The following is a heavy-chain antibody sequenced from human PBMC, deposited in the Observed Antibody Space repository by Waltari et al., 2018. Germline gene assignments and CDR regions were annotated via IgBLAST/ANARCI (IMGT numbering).Heavy chain of an antibody. V-gene: IGHV4-4*07. CDR1: GGAISSNY. CDR3: ARGVVVVKGGFDY. J-gene: IGHJ4*02. CDR2: IYGTGGST. Sequence: PGLVKPSETLSLTCAVSGGAISSNYWTWIRQSPGKGLEWIGRIYGTGGSTDYNPSLKSRVTISTDTSKNQFFLKLSSVTAADTAVYYCARGVVVVKGGFDYWGQGLLVTVSS. D-gene: IGHD3-22*01.